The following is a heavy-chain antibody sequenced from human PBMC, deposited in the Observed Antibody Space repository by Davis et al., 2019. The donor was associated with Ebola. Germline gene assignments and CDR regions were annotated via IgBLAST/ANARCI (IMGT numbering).Heavy chain of an antibody. CDR2: ISGSGGRT. J-gene: IGHJ4*02. Sequence: GGSLRLSCAASGFTFSSYGMSWVRQAPGKGLEWVSGISGSGGRTYYADSVKGRFTISRDNSKNTLYLQMNSLRDEDTARYYCAKGVHTDYWGQGTLVTVSS. V-gene: IGHV3-23*01. CDR1: GFTFSSYG. CDR3: AKGVHTDY.